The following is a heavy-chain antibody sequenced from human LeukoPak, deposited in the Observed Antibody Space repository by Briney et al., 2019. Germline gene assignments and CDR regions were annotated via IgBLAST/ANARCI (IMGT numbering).Heavy chain of an antibody. Sequence: GGSLRLSCAASGFTFSKYWLHWLRQAPGKGLEWVSSISSSTSYIYYADSVKGRFTISRDNAKNSLYLQMNSLRAEDTAVYYCARDGGWYDDYYYYMDVWGKGTTVTVSS. J-gene: IGHJ6*03. CDR2: ISSSTSYI. D-gene: IGHD6-19*01. CDR1: GFTFSKYW. CDR3: ARDGGWYDDYYYYMDV. V-gene: IGHV3-21*01.